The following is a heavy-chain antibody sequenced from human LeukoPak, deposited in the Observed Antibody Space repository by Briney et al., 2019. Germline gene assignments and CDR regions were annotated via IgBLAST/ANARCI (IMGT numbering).Heavy chain of an antibody. CDR3: ARGVATIKFSHNPYYFDY. J-gene: IGHJ4*02. CDR2: IFGTA. V-gene: IGHV1-69*01. Sequence: IFGTANYAQKFQGRVTITADESTSTAYMELSSLRSEDTAVYYCARGVATIKFSHNPYYFDYWGQGTLVTVSS. D-gene: IGHD5-12*01.